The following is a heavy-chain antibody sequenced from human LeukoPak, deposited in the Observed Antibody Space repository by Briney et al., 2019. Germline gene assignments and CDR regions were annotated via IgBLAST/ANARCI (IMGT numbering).Heavy chain of an antibody. Sequence: PGGPLRLSCAASGFTFSSYEMNWVRQAPGKGLEWVSYISSSGSTIYYADSVKGRFTISRDNAKNSLYLQMNSLRAEDTAVYYCARGFEWELLSYYYGMDVWGQGTTVTVSS. J-gene: IGHJ6*02. CDR3: ARGFEWELLSYYYGMDV. CDR1: GFTFSSYE. V-gene: IGHV3-48*03. D-gene: IGHD1-26*01. CDR2: ISSSGSTI.